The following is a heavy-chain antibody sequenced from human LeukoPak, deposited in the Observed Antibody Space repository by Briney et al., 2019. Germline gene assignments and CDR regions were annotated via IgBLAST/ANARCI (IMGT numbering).Heavy chain of an antibody. J-gene: IGHJ4*02. D-gene: IGHD2-15*01. CDR3: ARDATLNSFDF. Sequence: ASVKVSFKASGYTFTKYYIHWVRQAPGQGLEWMGRANPSGGSTTYAQKFQGRVTMTRDTSTSTLYMEQSSLRSEDTAVYYCARDATLNSFDFWGQGTLVTVSS. CDR1: GYTFTKYY. V-gene: IGHV1-46*01. CDR2: ANPSGGST.